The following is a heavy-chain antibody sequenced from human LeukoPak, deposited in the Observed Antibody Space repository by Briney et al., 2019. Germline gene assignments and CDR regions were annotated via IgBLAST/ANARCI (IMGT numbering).Heavy chain of an antibody. J-gene: IGHJ4*02. V-gene: IGHV3-43*02. CDR2: ISGDGGST. CDR1: GFMFHDYA. D-gene: IGHD6-19*01. CDR3: ARESESSGWYDY. Sequence: AGGSLRLSCAAPGFMFHDYAIHWVRQAQGKGLEWVSLISGDGGSTFYADSVKGRFTISRDNSKNSLYLQMNSLRSDDTALYYCARESESSGWYDYWGQGTLVTVSS.